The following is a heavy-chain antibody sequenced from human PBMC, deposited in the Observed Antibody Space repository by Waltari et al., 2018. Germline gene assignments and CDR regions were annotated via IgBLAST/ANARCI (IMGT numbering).Heavy chain of an antibody. CDR3: ARELRIAAAGTGFDY. CDR2: ISYDGSNK. D-gene: IGHD6-13*01. V-gene: IGHV3-30-3*01. Sequence: QVQLVESGGGVVQPGRSLRLSCAASGFTFSSYAMHWVRQAPGKGLGWVAVISYDGSNKYYADSVKGRFTISRDNSKNTLYLQMNSLRAEDTAVYYCARELRIAAAGTGFDYWGQGTLVTVSS. CDR1: GFTFSSYA. J-gene: IGHJ4*02.